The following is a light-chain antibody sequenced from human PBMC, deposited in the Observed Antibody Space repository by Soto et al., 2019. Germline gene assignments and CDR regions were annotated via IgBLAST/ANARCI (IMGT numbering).Light chain of an antibody. CDR3: LQYGSSPRT. CDR1: QSVSSRS. Sequence: EVGLTQSPGTLSLSPGERATLSCRASQSVSSRSLAWYQQKPGQAPRLLIFDASSRATGIPDRFSGSGSGTDFTLTISRLEPEDFAVYYCLQYGSSPRTFGQGTKVDI. V-gene: IGKV3-20*01. CDR2: DAS. J-gene: IGKJ1*01.